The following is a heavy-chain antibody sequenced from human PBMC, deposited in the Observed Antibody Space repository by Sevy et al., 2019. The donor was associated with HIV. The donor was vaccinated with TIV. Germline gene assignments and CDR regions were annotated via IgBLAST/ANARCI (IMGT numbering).Heavy chain of an antibody. J-gene: IGHJ5*02. CDR2: INHSGST. Sequence: SETLSLTCAVYGGSFSGYYWSWIRQPPGKGLEWIGEINHSGSTNYNPSLKSRVTISVDTSKNQFSLKLSSVTAADTAVYYCACRNSSGLRNWFDPWGQGTLVTVSS. CDR3: ACRNSSGLRNWFDP. V-gene: IGHV4-34*01. D-gene: IGHD6-19*01. CDR1: GGSFSGYY.